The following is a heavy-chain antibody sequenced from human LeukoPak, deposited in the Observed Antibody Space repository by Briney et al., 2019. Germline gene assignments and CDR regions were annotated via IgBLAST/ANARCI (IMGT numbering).Heavy chain of an antibody. J-gene: IGHJ6*02. V-gene: IGHV3-53*05. D-gene: IGHD3-10*01. Sequence: GGSLRLSCAASGFTVSSNYLTWVRQAPGKGLEWVSLVYAGGSTYYADSVKGRFTISRDKSKNTLYLQMNSLRAEDSAVYYCARDRYYGAGSYGNYYGMDVWGQGTTVTVSS. CDR3: ARDRYYGAGSYGNYYGMDV. CDR1: GFTVSSNY. CDR2: VYAGGST.